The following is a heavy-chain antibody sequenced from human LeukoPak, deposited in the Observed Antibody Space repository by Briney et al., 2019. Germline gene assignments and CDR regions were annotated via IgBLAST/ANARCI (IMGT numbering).Heavy chain of an antibody. Sequence: PGGSLRLSCAASGFTFSNAWMSWVRQAPGKGLEWVGRIKSKTDGGTTDYAAPVKGRFTISRDDSKNTLYLQMNSLKTEDTAVYYCTTAIVMVISDFDYWGQGTLVTVSS. CDR1: GFTFSNAW. D-gene: IGHD3-22*01. V-gene: IGHV3-15*01. J-gene: IGHJ4*02. CDR3: TTAIVMVISDFDY. CDR2: IKSKTDGGTT.